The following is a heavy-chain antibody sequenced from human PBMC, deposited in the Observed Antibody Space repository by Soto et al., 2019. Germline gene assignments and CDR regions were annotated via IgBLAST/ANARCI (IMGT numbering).Heavy chain of an antibody. D-gene: IGHD5-12*01. CDR1: GYRDSELF. CDR3: ATEEEYSGYKTLDY. CDR2: FDPEDGET. J-gene: IGHJ4*02. Sequence: ASCWAASGGAGYRDSELFMEGAGQSTGKGLEWMGGFDPEDGETIYAQKFQGRVTMTEDTSTDTAYMELSSLRSEDTAVYYCATEEEYSGYKTLDYWGQGTLVTV. V-gene: IGHV1-24*01.